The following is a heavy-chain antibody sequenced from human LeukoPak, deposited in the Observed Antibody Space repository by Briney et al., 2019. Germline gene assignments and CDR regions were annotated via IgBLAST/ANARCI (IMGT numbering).Heavy chain of an antibody. V-gene: IGHV3-7*03. CDR1: RFTFSNYW. Sequence: GGSLRLSCVASRFTFSNYWMSWVRQAPGKGLEWVANINQDGSKKVYADSMKGRFTISRDNAKESLYLQLNSLRSEDTAVYYCARLYQTDYWGQGTLVTVSS. J-gene: IGHJ4*02. CDR3: ARLYQTDY. CDR2: INQDGSKK. D-gene: IGHD2-2*01.